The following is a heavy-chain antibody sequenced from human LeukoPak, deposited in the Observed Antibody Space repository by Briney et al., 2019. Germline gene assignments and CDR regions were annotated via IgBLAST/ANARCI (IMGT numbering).Heavy chain of an antibody. CDR2: IYHSGST. Sequence: SETLSLTCTVSGYSISSGYYWGWIRQPPGKGLEWIGSIYHSGSTYYNPSLKSRVTISVDTSKDQFSLKLSSVTAADTAVYYCARTRYYFNSRSYGAPYYFDYWGQGTLVTVSS. J-gene: IGHJ4*02. CDR1: GYSISSGYY. CDR3: ARTRYYFNSRSYGAPYYFDY. V-gene: IGHV4-38-2*02. D-gene: IGHD3-10*01.